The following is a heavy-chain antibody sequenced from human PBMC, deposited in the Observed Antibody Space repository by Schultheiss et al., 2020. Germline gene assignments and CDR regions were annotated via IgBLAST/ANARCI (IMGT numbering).Heavy chain of an antibody. CDR1: GFTFSSYG. CDR3: TTDRTPEDIVVVVAARMDAFDI. D-gene: IGHD2-15*01. V-gene: IGHV3-30*12. Sequence: GGSLRLSCAASGFTFSSYGMHWVRQAPGKGLEWVAVISYDGSNKYYADSVKGRFTISRDNSKNTLYLQMNSLKTEDTAVYYCTTDRTPEDIVVVVAARMDAFDIWGQGTMVTVSS. CDR2: ISYDGSNK. J-gene: IGHJ3*02.